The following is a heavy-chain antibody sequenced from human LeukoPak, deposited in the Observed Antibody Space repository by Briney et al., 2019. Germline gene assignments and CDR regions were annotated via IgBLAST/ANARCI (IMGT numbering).Heavy chain of an antibody. Sequence: ASVKVSCKVSGYTLTELSMHWVRRAPGKGLEWMGGFDPEDGETVYAQKFQGRVTMTEDRFTDTAYMELSSLRSEDTAVYYCATEVVSSYSNKFDYWGQGTLVTVSS. CDR1: GYTLTELS. CDR3: ATEVVSSYSNKFDY. CDR2: FDPEDGET. V-gene: IGHV1-24*01. D-gene: IGHD3-10*01. J-gene: IGHJ4*02.